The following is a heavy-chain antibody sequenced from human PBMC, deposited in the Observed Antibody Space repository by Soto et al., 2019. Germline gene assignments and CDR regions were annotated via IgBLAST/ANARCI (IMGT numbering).Heavy chain of an antibody. V-gene: IGHV4-34*01. CDR3: ARFPFDRSSWTNPRYFDY. CDR2: INQRGFT. Sequence: QVQLQQWGAGLLKPAETLSLTCAVYGGSFSGYYWTWIRQPPGKGLEWIGEINQRGFTNYNPSLESRATMSVVTSKNQFSLRLSSVTAADTAVYYCARFPFDRSSWTNPRYFDYWGQGTLVTVSS. CDR1: GGSFSGYY. J-gene: IGHJ4*02. D-gene: IGHD6-13*01.